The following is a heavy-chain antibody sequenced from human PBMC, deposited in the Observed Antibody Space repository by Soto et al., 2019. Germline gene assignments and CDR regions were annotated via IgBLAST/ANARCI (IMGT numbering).Heavy chain of an antibody. J-gene: IGHJ5*02. CDR3: ATSGGSLHNWFDP. V-gene: IGHV4-34*12. CDR1: GGSFSGYY. Sequence: SETLSLTCAVYGGSFSGYYWGWIRQPPGKGLDWIGTIFYSGTTYYNPSLESRVTISIDKSKNQFSLKLSSVTAADTAVYYCATSGGSLHNWFDPWGQGTLVTVSS. D-gene: IGHD2-15*01. CDR2: IFYSGTT.